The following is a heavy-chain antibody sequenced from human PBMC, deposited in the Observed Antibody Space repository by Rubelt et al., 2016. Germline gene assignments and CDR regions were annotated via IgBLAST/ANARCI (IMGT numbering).Heavy chain of an antibody. D-gene: IGHD3-10*01. J-gene: IGHJ4*02. Sequence: WVANINQDGSEKYYVDSVKGRFTISRANAKNSLYLQMNSQRAEDTAVYDCARDARWTSMVTGIDYWGQGALVTVSS. CDR2: INQDGSEK. V-gene: IGHV3-7*03. CDR3: ARDARWTSMVTGIDY.